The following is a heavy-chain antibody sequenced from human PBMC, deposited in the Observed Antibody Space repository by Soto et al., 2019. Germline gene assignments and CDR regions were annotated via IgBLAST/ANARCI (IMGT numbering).Heavy chain of an antibody. D-gene: IGHD3-10*01. J-gene: IGHJ5*02. V-gene: IGHV3-23*01. CDR2: IDGSGGIT. CDR3: VKNSGWFNT. Sequence: QLLQSGGGLVQPGGSLTLSCAASGFTLGTTDMSWVRQAPGEGLEWVSTIDGSGGITYYADSVTGRFTISRDNSRNTVYLQMNSLRGVDSALYYCVKNSGWFNTWGQGAVVTVSS. CDR1: GFTLGTTD.